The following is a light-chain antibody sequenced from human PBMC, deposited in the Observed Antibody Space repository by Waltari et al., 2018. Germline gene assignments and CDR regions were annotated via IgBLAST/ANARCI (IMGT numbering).Light chain of an antibody. J-gene: IGLJ2*01. CDR1: SSDVGNYNY. CDR3: FSDRGSSTFDVV. V-gene: IGLV2-11*01. Sequence: QSALTQPRSVSGSPGQSVTISCTGTSSDVGNYNYVSWYQKYPGKAPRLVISDVSKRPSGVPDRFSGSKSGNTASLTISGLQAEDEADYYCFSDRGSSTFDVVFGGGTKLTVL. CDR2: DVS.